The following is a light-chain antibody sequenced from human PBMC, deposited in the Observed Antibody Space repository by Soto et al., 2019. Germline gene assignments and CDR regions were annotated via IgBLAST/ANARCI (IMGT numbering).Light chain of an antibody. Sequence: QSVLTQAPSASGTPGQRVTISCSGRGSNIGGNYVYWYQQLPGAAPKLLIYRNNQRPSGVPDRFSGSKSGTSASLAISGLRSDDEADYYCATWDDRLSAAVFGGGTQLTVL. V-gene: IGLV1-47*01. J-gene: IGLJ7*01. CDR1: GSNIGGNY. CDR3: ATWDDRLSAAV. CDR2: RNN.